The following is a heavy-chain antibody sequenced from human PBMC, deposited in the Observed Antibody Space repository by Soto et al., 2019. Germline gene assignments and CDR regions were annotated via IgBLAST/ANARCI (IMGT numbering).Heavy chain of an antibody. Sequence: SENLSLTCTVSGGSISSSIYYWDWIRQPPGKGLEWIGTIYYNGDTYYNPSLKSRVTISVDTSKNQLSLKLSSVTAADTAVYYCARLQYCSSTSCYVYKSGFGKKSFDYWGQGTLVTVSS. V-gene: IGHV4-39*01. CDR2: IYYNGDT. D-gene: IGHD2-2*01. CDR1: GGSISSSIYY. J-gene: IGHJ4*02. CDR3: ARLQYCSSTSCYVYKSGFGKKSFDY.